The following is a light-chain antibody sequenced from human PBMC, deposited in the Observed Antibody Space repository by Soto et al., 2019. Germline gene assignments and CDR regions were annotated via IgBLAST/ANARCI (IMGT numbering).Light chain of an antibody. J-gene: IGKJ5*01. V-gene: IGKV1-39*01. CDR1: QSISSY. CDR3: QQSYSTLIT. CDR2: AAS. Sequence: DIQMTQSPSSLSASLGDRVTITYRASQSISSYLNWYQQKPGKAPKLLIYAASSLQSGVPSRFSGSGSGTDFTLTISSLQPEDFATYYCQQSYSTLITVGQGTRLENK.